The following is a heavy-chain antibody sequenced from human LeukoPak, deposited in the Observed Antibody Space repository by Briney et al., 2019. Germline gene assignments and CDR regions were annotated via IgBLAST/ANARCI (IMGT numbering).Heavy chain of an antibody. V-gene: IGHV4-59*08. Sequence: SETLSLTCTVSGASFTNYYWSWIRQPPGQGLEWIGFSSYNDNTNYNPSLKSRVTISVDTSKNQFSLKLSSVTAADTAVYYCATFALLWFGESRGLGAFDIWGQGTMVTVSS. CDR3: ATFALLWFGESRGLGAFDI. J-gene: IGHJ3*02. CDR2: SSYNDNT. CDR1: GASFTNYY. D-gene: IGHD3-10*01.